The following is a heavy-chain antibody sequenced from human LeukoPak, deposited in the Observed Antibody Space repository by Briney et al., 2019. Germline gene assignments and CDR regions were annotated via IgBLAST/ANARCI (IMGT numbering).Heavy chain of an antibody. CDR2: ISSSSSYI. J-gene: IGHJ4*02. CDR3: ASAPYSGWPFDY. V-gene: IGHV3-21*01. D-gene: IGHD6-19*01. CDR1: GFTFSSDS. Sequence: PGGSLRLSCAASGFTFSSDSMNWVRQAPGKGLGWVSSISSSSSYIYYADSVKGRFTISRDNAKNSLYLQMNSLRAEDTAVYYCASAPYSGWPFDYWGQGTLVTVSS.